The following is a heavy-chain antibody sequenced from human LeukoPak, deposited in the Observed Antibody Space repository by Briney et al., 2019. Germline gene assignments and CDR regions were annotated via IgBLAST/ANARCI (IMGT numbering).Heavy chain of an antibody. CDR1: GYTFTSYG. CDR3: ARVSGYYDSSGYYPLYYFDY. CDR2: ISAYNGNT. D-gene: IGHD3-22*01. Sequence: ASVKVSCKASGYTFTSYGISWVRQAPGQGLEWMGWISAYNGNTNYAQKLQGRVTMTTDTSTSTAYMELRSLRSDDTAVYYCARVSGYYDSSGYYPLYYFDYWGQGTLVTVSS. V-gene: IGHV1-18*01. J-gene: IGHJ4*02.